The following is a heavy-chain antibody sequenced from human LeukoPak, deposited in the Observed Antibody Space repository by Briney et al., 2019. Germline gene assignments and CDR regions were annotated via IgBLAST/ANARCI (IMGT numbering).Heavy chain of an antibody. Sequence: PSETLSLTCTVSGGSISNYYWSWIRQPPGKGLEWIGYIYYSGTTNYNPSLKSRVTISVDTSKNQFSLKLSSVTAADTAVYYCARHYYDSSGYYYPYYFDYWGQGTLVTVSS. J-gene: IGHJ4*02. CDR1: GGSISNYY. V-gene: IGHV4-59*08. CDR2: IYYSGTT. D-gene: IGHD3-22*01. CDR3: ARHYYDSSGYYYPYYFDY.